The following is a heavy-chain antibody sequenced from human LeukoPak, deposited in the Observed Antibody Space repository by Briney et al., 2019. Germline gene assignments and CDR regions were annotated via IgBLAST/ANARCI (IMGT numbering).Heavy chain of an antibody. D-gene: IGHD3-10*01. Sequence: SSETLSLTCTVSGGSIDIYYWSWIRQPAGKGLEWIGRIYTSGSTNYNPSLKTRVTMSVDTPKNQFSLRLSSVTAADTAVYYCARGGSWFDPWGQGTLVTVSS. CDR3: ARGGSWFDP. CDR1: GGSIDIYY. CDR2: IYTSGST. V-gene: IGHV4-4*07. J-gene: IGHJ5*02.